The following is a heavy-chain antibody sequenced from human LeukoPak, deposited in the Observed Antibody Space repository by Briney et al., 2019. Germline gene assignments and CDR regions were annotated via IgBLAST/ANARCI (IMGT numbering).Heavy chain of an antibody. V-gene: IGHV4-39*01. CDR1: GGSISSGSFY. Sequence: IPSETLSLTCSVSGGSISSGSFYWAWIRQPPGKGLEWIGSIYYSGSTFYKPSLKSRVTISLDTSKNQFSLKLSSVTAADTAVYYCAPSSSSFGEDCFDPWGQGTLVTVSS. CDR2: IYYSGST. D-gene: IGHD6-6*01. CDR3: APSSSSFGEDCFDP. J-gene: IGHJ5*02.